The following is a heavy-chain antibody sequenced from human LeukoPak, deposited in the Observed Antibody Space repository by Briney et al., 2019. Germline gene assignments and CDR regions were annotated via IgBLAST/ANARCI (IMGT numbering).Heavy chain of an antibody. V-gene: IGHV3-74*01. CDR1: GFTFSTYW. Sequence: GGSLRLSCAASGFTFSTYWMHWVRQAPGKGLVWVARINSDGCSTNYADSVKGRFSISRDNAKNTLYLQMNSLRAEDTAVYYCTRSSESGYDYWGQGTLVTFSS. CDR2: INSDGCST. CDR3: TRSSESGYDY. J-gene: IGHJ4*02. D-gene: IGHD6-25*01.